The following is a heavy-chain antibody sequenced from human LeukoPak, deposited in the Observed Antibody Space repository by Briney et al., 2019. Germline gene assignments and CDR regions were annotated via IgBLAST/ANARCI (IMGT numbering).Heavy chain of an antibody. V-gene: IGHV3-9*01. Sequence: SLRLSCSTPGFRFYDYAMEWVRETPGKGLEGVSGISWDSAAIGYADSVRGRFTLSRDNAKNSLFLQMSSLRVEDTALYYCTKRARMGIAAAGDGFHIWGQGTMVTVSS. J-gene: IGHJ3*02. CDR2: ISWDSAAI. CDR1: GFRFYDYA. CDR3: TKRARMGIAAAGDGFHI. D-gene: IGHD6-13*01.